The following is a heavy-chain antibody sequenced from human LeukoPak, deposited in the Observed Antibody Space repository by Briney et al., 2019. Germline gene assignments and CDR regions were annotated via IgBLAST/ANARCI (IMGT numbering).Heavy chain of an antibody. CDR2: IYYSGST. J-gene: IGHJ4*02. CDR3: ADTLNFDY. CDR1: GFTVSSNY. D-gene: IGHD2-2*02. V-gene: IGHV4-59*05. Sequence: GSLRLSCAASGFTVSSNYMSWIRQPPGKGLEWIGSIYYSGSTYYNPSLKSRVTISVDTSKNQFSLKLSSVTAADTAVYYCADTLNFDYWGQGTLVTVSS.